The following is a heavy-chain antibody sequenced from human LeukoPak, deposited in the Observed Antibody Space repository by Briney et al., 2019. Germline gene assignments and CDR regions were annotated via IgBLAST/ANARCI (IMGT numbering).Heavy chain of an antibody. CDR3: ARDLAWGQGFDY. CDR2: IYYSGTT. D-gene: IGHD7-27*01. CDR1: GGSISSGGYY. J-gene: IGHJ4*02. V-gene: IGHV4-61*08. Sequence: SETLSLTCTASGGSISSGGYYWSWIRQPPGKGLEWIGYIYYSGTTNYNLSLKSRVTMSVDTSKNQFSLKLSSVTAADTAVYYCARDLAWGQGFDYWGQGTLVTVSS.